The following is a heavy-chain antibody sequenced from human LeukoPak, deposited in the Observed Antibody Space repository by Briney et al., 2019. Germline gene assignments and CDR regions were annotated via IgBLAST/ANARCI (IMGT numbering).Heavy chain of an antibody. CDR2: ISAYNGNT. V-gene: IGHV1-18*01. CDR3: ARGRTHRRLWLGESTGGPFDY. CDR1: GYTFTSYG. D-gene: IGHD3-10*01. Sequence: GASVRVSCKASGYTFTSYGIIWVRQSPGQGLEWMGWISAYNGNTNYAQKLQGRVTMTTDTSTSTAYMELRSLRSDDTAVYYCARGRTHRRLWLGESTGGPFDYWGQGTLVTVSS. J-gene: IGHJ4*02.